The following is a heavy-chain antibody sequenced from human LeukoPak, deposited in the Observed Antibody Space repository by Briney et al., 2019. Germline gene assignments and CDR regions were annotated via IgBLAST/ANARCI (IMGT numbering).Heavy chain of an antibody. D-gene: IGHD3-10*01. J-gene: IGHJ4*02. Sequence: ASVNVSCKASGYTFTSYYMHWVRQAPGQGLEWMGIINPSGGSTSYAQKFQGRVTMTRDTSTSTVYMELSSLRSEDTAVYYCARVGGITMVRGVPADPQEIDYWGQGTLVTVSS. CDR2: INPSGGST. CDR1: GYTFTSYY. CDR3: ARVGGITMVRGVPADPQEIDY. V-gene: IGHV1-46*01.